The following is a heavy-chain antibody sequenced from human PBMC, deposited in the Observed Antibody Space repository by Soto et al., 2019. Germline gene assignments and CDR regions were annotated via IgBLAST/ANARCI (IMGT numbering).Heavy chain of an antibody. J-gene: IGHJ4*02. V-gene: IGHV1-18*01. CDR2: ISAYNGNT. CDR1: GYTFTSSG. D-gene: IGHD3-10*01. Sequence: ASVKVSCKASGYTFTSSGISWVRHAPGQGLEWMGWISAYNGNTNYAQKLQGRVTMTTDTSTSTAYMELRSLRSDDTAVYYCARDVRFGELLIYYFDYWGQGTLVTVSS. CDR3: ARDVRFGELLIYYFDY.